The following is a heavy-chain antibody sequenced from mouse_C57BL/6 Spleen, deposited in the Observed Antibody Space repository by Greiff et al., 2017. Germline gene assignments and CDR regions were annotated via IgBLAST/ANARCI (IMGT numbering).Heavy chain of an antibody. J-gene: IGHJ3*01. CDR2: ISSGSSTI. CDR1: GFTFSDYG. V-gene: IGHV5-17*01. D-gene: IGHD1-1*01. CDR3: ARDYYYGSSYVGY. Sequence: EVQGVESGGGLVKPGGSLKLSCAASGFTFSDYGMHWVRQAPEKGLEWVAYISSGSSTIYYADTVKGRFTISRDNAKNTLFLQMTSLRSEDTAMYYCARDYYYGSSYVGYWGQGTLVTVSA.